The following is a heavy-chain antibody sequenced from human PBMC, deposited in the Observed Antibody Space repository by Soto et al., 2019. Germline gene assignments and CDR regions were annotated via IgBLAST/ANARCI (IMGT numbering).Heavy chain of an antibody. V-gene: IGHV1-69*13. J-gene: IGHJ4*02. CDR1: GGTFSSYA. D-gene: IGHD6-6*01. CDR3: ARDREYSSSLRFDY. Sequence: GASVKLSCKASGGTFSSYAISWVRQAPGQGLEWMGGIIPTFGTANYAQKFQGRVTITADESTSTAYMELSSLRSEDTAVYYCARDREYSSSLRFDYWGQGTLVTVSS. CDR2: IIPTFGTA.